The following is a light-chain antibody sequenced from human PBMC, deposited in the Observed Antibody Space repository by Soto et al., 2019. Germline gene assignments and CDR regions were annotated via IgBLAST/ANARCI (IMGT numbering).Light chain of an antibody. Sequence: EIVMTQSPATLSVSPGERATLSCRASKVFGANLAWYQQNPGQAPRLLIYGASTRATGIPARFSGSGSGTEFTLTISSLQSEDFAVYYCQQYNNWPPITFGQGTRLEIK. CDR2: GAS. CDR3: QQYNNWPPIT. CDR1: KVFGAN. J-gene: IGKJ5*01. V-gene: IGKV3-15*01.